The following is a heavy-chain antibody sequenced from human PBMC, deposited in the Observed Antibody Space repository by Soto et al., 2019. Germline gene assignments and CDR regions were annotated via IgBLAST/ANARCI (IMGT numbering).Heavy chain of an antibody. Sequence: SQTLSLTCALSGDSVSSNTVAWNWIRSSPSRGLEWLGRTYYRSNWRHDYAVSVKSRITVNPDTSKNHFSLQLNSVTPDDTAVYYGARGVSGSGFDLWGQGTLVTVSS. J-gene: IGHJ4*02. CDR1: GDSVSSNTVA. D-gene: IGHD6-19*01. CDR3: ARGVSGSGFDL. V-gene: IGHV6-1*01. CDR2: TYYRSNWRH.